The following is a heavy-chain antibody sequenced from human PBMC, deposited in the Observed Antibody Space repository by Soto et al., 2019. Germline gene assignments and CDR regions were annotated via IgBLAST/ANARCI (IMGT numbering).Heavy chain of an antibody. V-gene: IGHV3-21*02. CDR2: ITGSSSYI. Sequence: EMQLVESGGGLVKPGGSLRLSCAASGFTFSSYSMNWVRQAPGKGLEWVSSITGSSSYIYYADSVKGRFTISRDNAKNSLYLQMNSLRAEDTAVYYCARDVYYYDSSAYWAYWGQGTLVNVSS. J-gene: IGHJ4*02. CDR3: ARDVYYYDSSAYWAY. CDR1: GFTFSSYS. D-gene: IGHD3-22*01.